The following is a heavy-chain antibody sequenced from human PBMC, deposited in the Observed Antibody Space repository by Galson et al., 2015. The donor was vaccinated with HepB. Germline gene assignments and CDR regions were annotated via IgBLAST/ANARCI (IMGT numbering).Heavy chain of an antibody. J-gene: IGHJ4*02. CDR1: GFTFSNYW. CDR3: ARHKVNTAAREY. V-gene: IGHV3-7*01. Sequence: SLRLSCAASGFTFSNYWMSWVRQAPGKGLEWVANIAEDGSDTYYVDSVKGRFSISRDNGKSSLFLQMNSLRAEDTAVYYCARHKVNTAAREYWGQGTLVTVSS. CDR2: IAEDGSDT. D-gene: IGHD5-18*01.